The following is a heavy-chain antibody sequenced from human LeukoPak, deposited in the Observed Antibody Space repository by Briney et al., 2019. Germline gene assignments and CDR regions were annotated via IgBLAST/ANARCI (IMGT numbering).Heavy chain of an antibody. V-gene: IGHV3-48*01. Sequence: GGSLRLSCAASGFTFSSYSMNWVRQAPGKGLEWVSYISSSSTNIYYADSVKGRFTISRDNAKNSLCLQMNSLRAEDTAAYYCASGPRRFDYWGQGTLVTVSS. CDR1: GFTFSSYS. CDR3: ASGPRRFDY. J-gene: IGHJ4*02. CDR2: ISSSSTNI.